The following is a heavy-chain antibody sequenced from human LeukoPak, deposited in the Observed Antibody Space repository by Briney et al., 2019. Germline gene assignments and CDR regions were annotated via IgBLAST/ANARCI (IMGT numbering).Heavy chain of an antibody. V-gene: IGHV4-4*07. D-gene: IGHD6-6*01. CDR1: GGSISSYY. Sequence: SETLSLTCTVSGGSISSYYWSWIRQPAGKGLEWIGRIYTSGSTNYNPSLKSRVTMSVDTSKNQFSLKLSSVTAADTAVYYCARLPYSSSDYYYYYMDVWGKGTTVTVSS. J-gene: IGHJ6*03. CDR3: ARLPYSSSDYYYYYMDV. CDR2: IYTSGST.